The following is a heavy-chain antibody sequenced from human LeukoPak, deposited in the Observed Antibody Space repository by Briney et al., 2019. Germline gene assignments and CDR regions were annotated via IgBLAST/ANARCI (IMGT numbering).Heavy chain of an antibody. CDR2: INHSGST. CDR1: GGSFSGYY. Sequence: KPSETLSLTCAVYGGSFSGYYWSWIRQPPGKGLEWIGEINHSGSTNYNPSLKSRVTISVDTSKNQFSLKLSSVTAADTAVYYCARGENYWGQGTLVTVSS. V-gene: IGHV4-34*01. CDR3: ARGENY. J-gene: IGHJ4*02.